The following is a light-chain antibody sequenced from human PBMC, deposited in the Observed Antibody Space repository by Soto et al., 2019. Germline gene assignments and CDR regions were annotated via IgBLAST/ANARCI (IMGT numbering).Light chain of an antibody. V-gene: IGLV4-69*01. Sequence: QPVLTQSPSASASLGASVKLTCTLSSGHSTYAIAWHQQQPEKGPRYLMKLDSDGSHSKGDGIPDRFSGSSSGAERYLTLSSLQSEDEADYYCQTWATVPDRVFGGGTKLTVL. CDR3: QTWATVPDRV. J-gene: IGLJ3*02. CDR2: LDSDGSH. CDR1: SGHSTYA.